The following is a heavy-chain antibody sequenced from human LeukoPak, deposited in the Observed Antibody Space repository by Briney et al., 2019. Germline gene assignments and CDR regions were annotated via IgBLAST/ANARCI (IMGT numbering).Heavy chain of an antibody. CDR2: ISGSGGST. J-gene: IGHJ4*02. D-gene: IGHD5-18*01. V-gene: IGHV3-23*01. Sequence: GGSLRLSCAASGFTFSSYAMSWVRQAPGKGLEWVSAISGSGGSTYYADSVKGRFTISRDNSKNTLYLQMNSLRAEDTAVYYCARDRGQLWYKQLTDYWGQGTLVTVSS. CDR1: GFTFSSYA. CDR3: ARDRGQLWYKQLTDY.